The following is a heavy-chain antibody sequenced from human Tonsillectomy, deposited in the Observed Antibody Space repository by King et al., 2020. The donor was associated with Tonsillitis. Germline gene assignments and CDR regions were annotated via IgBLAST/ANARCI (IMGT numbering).Heavy chain of an antibody. V-gene: IGHV3-30*18. J-gene: IGHJ6*02. D-gene: IGHD3-10*01. CDR2: ISYDGSDK. CDR1: GFTFSSHG. CDR3: AKVRAVVRGVIITSHYYYYGMDV. Sequence: VQLVESGGGVVQPGRSLRLSCAVSGFTFSSHGMHWVRQAPGKGLEWVAVISYDGSDKYYADSVKGRFTISRDNSKNTLFLQMNSLRAEDTAVYYCAKVRAVVRGVIITSHYYYYGMDVWGQGTTVTVSS.